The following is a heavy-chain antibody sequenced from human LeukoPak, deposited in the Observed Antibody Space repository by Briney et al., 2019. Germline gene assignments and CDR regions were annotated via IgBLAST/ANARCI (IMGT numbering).Heavy chain of an antibody. D-gene: IGHD2-21*02. Sequence: LRPSSAASGFSFSSYSMNWVRQPPGKGLEGLGAIYHSGSTNYNPSLKSRVTISVDTSKNQFSLKLSSVTAADTAVYYCARGHSSVVTAIPYYFDYWGQGTLVTVSS. V-gene: IGHV4-34*01. CDR3: ARGHSSVVTAIPYYFDY. CDR1: GFSFSSYS. J-gene: IGHJ4*02. CDR2: IYHSGST.